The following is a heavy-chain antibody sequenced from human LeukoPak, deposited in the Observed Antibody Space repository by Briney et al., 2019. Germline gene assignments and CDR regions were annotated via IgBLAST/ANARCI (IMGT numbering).Heavy chain of an antibody. V-gene: IGHV1-18*01. CDR3: ARDLEVRGVIPNVYGMDV. D-gene: IGHD3-10*01. Sequence: ASVKVSCKDSGYTFTSYGISWVRQAPGQGLEWMGWISAYNGNTNYAQKLQGRVTMTTDTSTSTAYMELRSLRSDDTALYYCARDLEVRGVIPNVYGMDVWGQGTTVTVSS. J-gene: IGHJ6*02. CDR2: ISAYNGNT. CDR1: GYTFTSYG.